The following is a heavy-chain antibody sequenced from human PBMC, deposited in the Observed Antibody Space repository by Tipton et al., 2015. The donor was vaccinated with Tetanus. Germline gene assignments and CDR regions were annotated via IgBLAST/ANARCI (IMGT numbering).Heavy chain of an antibody. J-gene: IGHJ3*01. CDR1: GDSISRGGYS. CDR3: ARRSYCTSTRCFDAFDL. V-gene: IGHV4-31*03. Sequence: TLSLTCTVSGDSISRGGYSWNWIRQHPEKGLEWIGNIYYSGSTYSSPSLKSRVSLSMDTSKNQISLNLTSVTAADTAVYFCARRSYCTSTRCFDAFDLWGPGTRVTVSS. D-gene: IGHD2-8*01. CDR2: IYYSGST.